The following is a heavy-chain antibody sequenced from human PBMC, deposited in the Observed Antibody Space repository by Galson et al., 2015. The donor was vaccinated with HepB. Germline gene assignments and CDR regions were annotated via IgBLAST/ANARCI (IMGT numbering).Heavy chain of an antibody. D-gene: IGHD1-14*01. J-gene: IGHJ1*01. CDR1: GYTFISYD. Sequence: SVKVSCKASGYTFISYDINWVRQTTGQGLEWMGSISLSNGDTNYAQRFQGRVTMTSNTSISTVYMELSSLRSDDTAVYYCATGITATKWGRGTLVTVSS. CDR3: ATGITATK. V-gene: IGHV1-8*01. CDR2: ISLSNGDT.